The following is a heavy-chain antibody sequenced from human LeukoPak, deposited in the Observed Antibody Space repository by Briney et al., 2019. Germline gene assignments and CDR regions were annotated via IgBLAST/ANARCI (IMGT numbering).Heavy chain of an antibody. D-gene: IGHD7-27*01. CDR3: AKDGGLWVSAHWGDS. CDR2: LYIGGNT. Sequence: PGGSLRLSCAASGLTVNNNYMNWVRQAPGKGLEWVSALYIGGNTYYADSVRGRFTISRDNSKNTLYLQMNSLRAEDTAVYYCAKDGGLWVSAHWGDSWGRGTLVTVSS. V-gene: IGHV3-53*01. CDR1: GLTVNNNY. J-gene: IGHJ4*02.